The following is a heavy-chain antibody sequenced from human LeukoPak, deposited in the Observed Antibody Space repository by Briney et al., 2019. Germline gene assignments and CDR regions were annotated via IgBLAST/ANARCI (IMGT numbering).Heavy chain of an antibody. CDR1: GFTFSTYT. J-gene: IGHJ6*02. Sequence: GGSLRLSCAASGFTFSTYTMNWVRQAPGKGLEWVSSISSSSSYISYADALKGRFTISRDNAKNSLYLQMHSLRAEDTAVYYCARETHGNDGSGYYLTPLYYYYYGMDVWGQGTTVTVSS. V-gene: IGHV3-21*04. CDR3: ARETHGNDGSGYYLTPLYYYYYGMDV. D-gene: IGHD3-22*01. CDR2: ISSSSSYI.